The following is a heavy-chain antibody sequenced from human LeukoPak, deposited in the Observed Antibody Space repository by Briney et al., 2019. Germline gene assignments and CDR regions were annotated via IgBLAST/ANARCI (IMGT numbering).Heavy chain of an antibody. Sequence: PGRSLRLSCAASGFTFSSYAMSWVRQAPGKGLEWVSAISGSGGSTYYADSVKGRFTNSRDNSKNTLYLQMNSLRAEDTAVYYCAKDELGDFEYYWGQGTLVTVSS. CDR1: GFTFSSYA. CDR3: AKDELGDFEYY. D-gene: IGHD3-9*01. J-gene: IGHJ4*02. CDR2: ISGSGGST. V-gene: IGHV3-23*01.